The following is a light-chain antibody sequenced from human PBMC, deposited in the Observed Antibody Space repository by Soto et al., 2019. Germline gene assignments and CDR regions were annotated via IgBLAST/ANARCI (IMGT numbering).Light chain of an antibody. CDR3: CSYGGGNNFYV. CDR1: SSNIGAGYP. CDR2: G. Sequence: QSVLTQPPSVSGAPGQRVTISCTGSSSNIGAGYPVHWYQQLPGTAPKLLVAGNRPSGVPDRFSGSKSGNTASLTVSGLQAEDEGDYYCCSYGGGNNFYVFGTGTKVTVL. J-gene: IGLJ1*01. V-gene: IGLV1-40*01.